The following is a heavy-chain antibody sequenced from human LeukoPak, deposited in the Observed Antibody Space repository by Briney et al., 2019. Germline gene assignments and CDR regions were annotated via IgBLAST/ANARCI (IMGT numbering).Heavy chain of an antibody. J-gene: IGHJ4*02. CDR2: IRSKTYGGTT. CDR1: GFTFADYA. D-gene: IGHD7-27*01. CDR3: ARSPLGIAPFDY. Sequence: SGGSLRLSCTASGFTFADYAVSWFRQAPGKGLEWVGFIRSKTYGGTTEYAASVKGRFTISRDDSENSLYLQMDSLKTEDTAVYYCARSPLGIAPFDYWGQGTLVTVSS. V-gene: IGHV3-49*03.